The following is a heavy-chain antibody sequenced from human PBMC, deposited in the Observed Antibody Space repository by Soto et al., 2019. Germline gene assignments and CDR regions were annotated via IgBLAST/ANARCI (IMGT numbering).Heavy chain of an antibody. V-gene: IGHV3-30-3*01. D-gene: IGHD1-26*01. CDR3: ARWEQPLFDY. CDR2: ISSDGNHK. J-gene: IGHJ4*02. Sequence: QVQLVESGGGVVQPGRSLRLSCAASGFTVSAYTMHWVRQAPGKGLEGVAVISSDGNHKYYTDSVKGRFTISRDTSTNTRYLQMNSLRAEDTAVYYCARWEQPLFDYWGKGTLVTVSS. CDR1: GFTVSAYT.